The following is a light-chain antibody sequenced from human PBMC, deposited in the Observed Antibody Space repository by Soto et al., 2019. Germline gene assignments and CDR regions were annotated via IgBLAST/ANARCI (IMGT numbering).Light chain of an antibody. CDR1: QSVRSTY. V-gene: IGKV3D-15*01. J-gene: IGKJ4*01. CDR3: QQYDDWLRLT. CDR2: GAS. Sequence: IVLTQSPGTLSLSPGERATLSCRASQSVRSTYLAWYQQRPGQAPRLPIYGASSRATGIPARFSGSGSGTEFNLTISSLQSEDFAVYFCQQYDDWLRLTFGGGTKVDIK.